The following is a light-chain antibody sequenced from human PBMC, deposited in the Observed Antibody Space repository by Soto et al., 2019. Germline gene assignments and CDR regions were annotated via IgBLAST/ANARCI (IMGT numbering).Light chain of an antibody. CDR3: QQCNGYSRT. J-gene: IGKJ1*01. CDR1: QGISNW. Sequence: DIQMTQSPSSVSASVGDRVSITCRASQGISNWLAWYQQKPGRAPKLLIYAASSLQSGVSSRFSGSGSGTEFTLTISSLQTDDFATYYCQQCNGYSRTFGQGTKVDNK. V-gene: IGKV1D-16*01. CDR2: AAS.